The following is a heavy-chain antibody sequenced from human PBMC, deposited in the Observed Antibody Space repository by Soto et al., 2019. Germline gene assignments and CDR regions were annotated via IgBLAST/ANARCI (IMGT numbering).Heavy chain of an antibody. J-gene: IGHJ6*01. CDR2: ISPYSGNT. D-gene: IGHD4-17*01. Sequence: ASVKVSSKASGYIFVNYGIAGVLLAPGQGLEGMGGISPYSGNTHYASKFQSRLTMTTATSTSTAYMDRGSLTSEDTAGYYCGKVDNYGQPSALEGWGQGTT. V-gene: IGHV1-18*01. CDR3: GKVDNYGQPSALEG. CDR1: GYIFVNYG.